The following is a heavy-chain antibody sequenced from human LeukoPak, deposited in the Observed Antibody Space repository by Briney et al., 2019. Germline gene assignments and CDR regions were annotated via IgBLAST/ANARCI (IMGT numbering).Heavy chain of an antibody. CDR3: ARWTVGATGFDY. CDR2: IYYSGST. CDR1: GGSISSGDYY. J-gene: IGHJ4*02. Sequence: SETLSLTCTVSGGSISSGDYYWSWIRQPPGKGLEWIGYIYYSGSTYYNPSLKSRVTISVDTSKNQFSLKLSSVTAADTAVYNCARWTVGATGFDYWGQGTLVTVSS. V-gene: IGHV4-30-4*08. D-gene: IGHD1-26*01.